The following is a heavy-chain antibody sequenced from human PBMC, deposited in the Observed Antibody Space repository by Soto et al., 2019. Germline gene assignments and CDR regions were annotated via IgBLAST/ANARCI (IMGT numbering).Heavy chain of an antibody. CDR3: ARGEGQSRSPSHFAY. Sequence: QVQLVQSGAEVKKPGASVKVSCKASGYTFTSYHMHWVRQAPGQGLEWMGIINPSGGSTSYAEKFQGRVTMTRDTSTSTVYMELSSLRSEDTAVYYCARGEGQSRSPSHFAYWGQGTLVTVSS. V-gene: IGHV1-46*01. CDR2: INPSGGST. CDR1: GYTFTSYH. D-gene: IGHD6-6*01. J-gene: IGHJ4*02.